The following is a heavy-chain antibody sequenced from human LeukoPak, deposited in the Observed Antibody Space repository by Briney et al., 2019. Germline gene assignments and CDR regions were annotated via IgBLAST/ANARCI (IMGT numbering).Heavy chain of an antibody. D-gene: IGHD7-27*01. J-gene: IGHJ4*02. CDR1: GYTFSSYG. Sequence: ASVKVSCKASGYTFSSYGIIWVRQAPGQGLEYMGWISPNSGGTNYAQKFRGRVTMTSDTSINTAYMELRRLRSDDTAVYYCARDSTGGYPDYWGQGTLVTVSA. CDR3: ARDSTGGYPDY. CDR2: ISPNSGGT. V-gene: IGHV1-2*02.